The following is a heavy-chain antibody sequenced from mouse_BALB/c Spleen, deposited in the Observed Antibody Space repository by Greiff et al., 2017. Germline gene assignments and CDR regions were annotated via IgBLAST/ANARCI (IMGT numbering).Heavy chain of an antibody. D-gene: IGHD2-3*01. CDR1: GFTFSSYA. J-gene: IGHJ2*01. Sequence: EVKLMESGGGLVKPGGSLKLSCAASGFTFSSYAMSWVRQTPEKRLEWVASISSGGSPYYPDSVKGRFTISRDNARNILYLQMSSLRSEDTAMYYCARGGVYDGYDYWGQGTTLTVSS. CDR2: ISSGGSP. V-gene: IGHV5-6-5*01. CDR3: ARGGVYDGYDY.